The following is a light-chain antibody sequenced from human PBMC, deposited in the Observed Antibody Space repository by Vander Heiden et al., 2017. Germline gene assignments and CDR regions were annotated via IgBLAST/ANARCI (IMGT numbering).Light chain of an antibody. J-gene: IGKJ5*01. CDR2: EAS. CDR3: QQRHYWPPVT. V-gene: IGKV3-11*01. CDR1: RNINSF. Sequence: ETVLTQSPATLSLSPGERATLSCRASRNINSFLAWYQQKPGQAPRLVIYEASNRATGIPARFSGSGSWTDFTLTISSLEPEDFAVYYCQQRHYWPPVTFGQGTRLEIK.